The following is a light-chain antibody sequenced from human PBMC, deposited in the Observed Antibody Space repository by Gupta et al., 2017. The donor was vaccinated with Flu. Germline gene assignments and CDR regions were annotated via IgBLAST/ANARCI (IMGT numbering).Light chain of an antibody. J-gene: IGLJ3*02. CDR1: NRDIGLYDY. V-gene: IGLV2-14*01. CDR3: SSYARGSFWV. CDR2: GVR. Sequence: QSALTQPVSVSGSPGPSITIPCTGTNRDIGLYDYVSWYQQHPGKAPKLMIYGVRNRPSGVSSRFSGSKSGNTASLTISGLQAEDEADYYCSSYARGSFWVFGGGTKVSVL.